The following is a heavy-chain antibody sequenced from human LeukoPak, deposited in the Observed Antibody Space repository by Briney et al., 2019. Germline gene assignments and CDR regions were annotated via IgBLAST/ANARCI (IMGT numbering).Heavy chain of an antibody. V-gene: IGHV1-8*01. CDR2: MNPNSGNT. Sequence: ASVKVSCKASGYTFTSYDINWVRQATGQGLEWMGWMNPNSGNTGYAQKFQGRVTMTRNTSISTAYMELSSLRSEDTAVYYCAREVRGYGGKKPEVWSYYFDYWGQGTLVTVSS. CDR1: GYTFTSYD. J-gene: IGHJ4*02. D-gene: IGHD4-23*01. CDR3: AREVRGYGGKKPEVWSYYFDY.